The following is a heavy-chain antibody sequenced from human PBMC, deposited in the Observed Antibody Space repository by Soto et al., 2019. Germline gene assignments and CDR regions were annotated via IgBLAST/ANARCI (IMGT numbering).Heavy chain of an antibody. CDR2: ITFRGDYT. Sequence: EVQLLESGGGLVQPGGSLRLSCAASGFTFSSYAMSWVRQAPGKGLEWLASITFRGDYTYYADSVKGRFTLSRDNSRNRLDLQMDSLKVEDTALYYCAKLGIMGVFDNWGQGTLLTVSS. CDR1: GFTFSSYA. D-gene: IGHD1-26*01. CDR3: AKLGIMGVFDN. J-gene: IGHJ4*02. V-gene: IGHV3-23*01.